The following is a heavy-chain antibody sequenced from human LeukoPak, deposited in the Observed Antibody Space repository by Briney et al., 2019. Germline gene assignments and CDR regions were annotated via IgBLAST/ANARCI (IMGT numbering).Heavy chain of an antibody. V-gene: IGHV4-34*01. CDR1: VGSFSAYY. D-gene: IGHD6-13*01. J-gene: IGHJ5*02. CDR3: ARGRGARSSRWYNWFDP. CDR2: INHSGST. Sequence: SETLSLTCAVYVGSFSAYYWRCLRHPPGKGLEWIGEINHSGSTNYNPSLKSRVPISIDTSKNQFSLEMSSVTAADTAVYYCARGRGARSSRWYNWFDPWGQGTLVTVSS.